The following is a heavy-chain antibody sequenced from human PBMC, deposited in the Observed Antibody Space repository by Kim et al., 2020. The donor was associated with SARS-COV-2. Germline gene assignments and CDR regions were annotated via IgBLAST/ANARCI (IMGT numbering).Heavy chain of an antibody. CDR3: TRDVTVGATRMGY. V-gene: IGHV3-49*02. Sequence: YAASVKGRFTISRDDSKSIAYLQMNSLKTEDTAVYYCTRDVTVGATRMGYWGQGTLVTVSS. J-gene: IGHJ4*02. D-gene: IGHD1-26*01.